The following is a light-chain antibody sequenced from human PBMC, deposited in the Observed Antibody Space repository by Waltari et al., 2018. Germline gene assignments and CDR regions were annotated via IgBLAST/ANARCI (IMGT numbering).Light chain of an antibody. V-gene: IGKV3-11*01. CDR3: QQRNNWPLS. Sequence: IALTQSPAPLSLSPGERATLSCRDNKSVSVYLAWSPHKPGQAPRLLIYDPSNRATGIPARFSGSGSETDFTLTISSLEPEDFAVYYCQQRNNWPLSFGGGTKVEIK. CDR1: KSVSVY. J-gene: IGKJ4*01. CDR2: DPS.